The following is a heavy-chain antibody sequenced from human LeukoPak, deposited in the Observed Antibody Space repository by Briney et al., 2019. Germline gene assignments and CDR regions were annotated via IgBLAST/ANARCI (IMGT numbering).Heavy chain of an antibody. V-gene: IGHV4-39*01. CDR1: GGSIISSSYY. J-gene: IGHJ4*02. D-gene: IGHD6-19*01. CDR3: ARQLRGEAVAGHLQPFDY. CDR2: IFYSGST. Sequence: SETLSLTCTVSGGSIISSSYYWGWIRQPPGKGLEWIGSIFYSGSTYYNPSLKSRVTISVDTSKNQFSLKLSSVTAADTAVYFCARQLRGEAVAGHLQPFDYWGQGTLVTVSS.